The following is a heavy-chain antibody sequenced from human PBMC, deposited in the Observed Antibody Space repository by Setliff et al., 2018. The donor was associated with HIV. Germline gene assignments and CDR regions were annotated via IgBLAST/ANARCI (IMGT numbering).Heavy chain of an antibody. J-gene: IGHJ4*02. D-gene: IGHD6-19*01. Sequence: LRLSCAVSGFTFISYGMYWVRQAPGKGLEWVAFIRYDGSYRYYVDSVKGRFTISRDNSKNTMFLQMNSLRAEDTAVYYCAMSPYSSGLFDYWGQGTLVTVSS. CDR2: IRYDGSYR. V-gene: IGHV3-30*02. CDR3: AMSPYSSGLFDY. CDR1: GFTFISYG.